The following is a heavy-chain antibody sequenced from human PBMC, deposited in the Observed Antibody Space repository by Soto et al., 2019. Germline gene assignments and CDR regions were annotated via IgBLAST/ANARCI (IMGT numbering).Heavy chain of an antibody. J-gene: IGHJ4*01. V-gene: IGHV3-23*01. CDR1: GFTFSSYA. CDR2: ISSSGGST. D-gene: IGHD5-12*01. Sequence: RGSLRLSCAASGFTFSSYAMSWVRQAPGKGLEWVSAISSSGGSTYYADSVKGRFTISRDNSKNTLYLQMNSLRAEDTAVYYCAKEKGGYSGYAFDYWGHGTLFTVSS. CDR3: AKEKGGYSGYAFDY.